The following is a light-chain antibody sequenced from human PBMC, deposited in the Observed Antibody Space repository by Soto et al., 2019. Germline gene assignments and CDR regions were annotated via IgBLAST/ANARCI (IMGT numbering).Light chain of an antibody. CDR1: QDIRTW. V-gene: IGKV1-12*01. J-gene: IGKJ3*01. Sequence: DIQMTQSPSSVSASVGDRVTITCRASQDIRTWLAWYQQKPGKAPKLLISAASSLQSGVPSRFSGSGSAADFTLTISSLLPEDFATYYCQQTNTFPPFISFRPGTKVDI. CDR2: AAS. CDR3: QQTNTFPPFIS.